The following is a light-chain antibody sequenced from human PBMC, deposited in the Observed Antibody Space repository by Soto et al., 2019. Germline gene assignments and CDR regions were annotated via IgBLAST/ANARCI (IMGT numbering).Light chain of an antibody. CDR1: QGISSY. CDR2: AAS. J-gene: IGKJ3*01. CDR3: QQLNIYPRT. V-gene: IGKV1-9*01. Sequence: IQLTQSPSSLSASVGDRVTITCRASQGISSYLAWYQQKPGKAPKLLIYAASTLQSGVPSRFSGSGSGTDFTHTSSILQPEDFATYYCQQLNIYPRTFAPGTKVNIK.